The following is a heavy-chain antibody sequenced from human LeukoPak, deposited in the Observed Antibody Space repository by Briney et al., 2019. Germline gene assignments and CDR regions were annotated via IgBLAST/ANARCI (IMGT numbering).Heavy chain of an antibody. Sequence: SETLSLTCTVSGGSISKYYWSWIRQPPGKTLEWIGYIYHTGTTNYYPSLRSRVTILVDTSKNQFSLKLTSVTAADTALYFCAGEDADVGSPDYWGQGTLVTVSS. CDR2: IYHTGTT. D-gene: IGHD1-26*01. V-gene: IGHV4-59*01. J-gene: IGHJ4*02. CDR3: AGEDADVGSPDY. CDR1: GGSISKYY.